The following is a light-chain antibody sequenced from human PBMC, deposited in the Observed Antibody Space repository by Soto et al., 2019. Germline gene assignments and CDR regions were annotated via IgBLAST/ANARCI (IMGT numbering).Light chain of an antibody. CDR3: QQRSNWPST. J-gene: IGKJ2*01. V-gene: IGKV3-11*01. Sequence: EIVLTQSPATLSLSPGERATLSCRASQSVSISLAWYQQKPGQAPRLLIYDASNRATDIPTRFSGSGSGTDFTLTISSLEPEDFAVYYCQQRSNWPSTFGQGTKLEIK. CDR2: DAS. CDR1: QSVSIS.